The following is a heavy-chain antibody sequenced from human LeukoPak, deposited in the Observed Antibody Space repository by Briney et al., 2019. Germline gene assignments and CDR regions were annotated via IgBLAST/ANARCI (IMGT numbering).Heavy chain of an antibody. CDR1: GYTFTSYG. CDR3: ARAGTYDFWSGYLRGHFDY. J-gene: IGHJ4*02. V-gene: IGHV1-18*01. Sequence: ASVKVSCKASGYTFTSYGISWVRQAPGQGLEWMGWISAYNGSTNYAQKLQGRVTMTTDTSTSTAYMELRSLRSDDTAVHYCARAGTYDFWSGYLRGHFDYWGQGTLVTVSS. CDR2: ISAYNGST. D-gene: IGHD3-3*01.